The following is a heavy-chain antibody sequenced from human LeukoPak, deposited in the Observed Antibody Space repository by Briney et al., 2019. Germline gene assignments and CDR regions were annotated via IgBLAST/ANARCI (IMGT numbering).Heavy chain of an antibody. CDR2: ISSSSSTI. CDR3: ARSWNWDFDY. J-gene: IGHJ4*02. V-gene: IGHV3-48*01. D-gene: IGHD1-7*01. Sequence: GGSLRLSCAASGFTFSSYSMNWVRQAPGKGLEWVSYISSSSSTIHYADSVKGRFTISRDNAKNSLYLQMNSLRAEDTAVYYCARSWNWDFDYWGQGTLITVSS. CDR1: GFTFSSYS.